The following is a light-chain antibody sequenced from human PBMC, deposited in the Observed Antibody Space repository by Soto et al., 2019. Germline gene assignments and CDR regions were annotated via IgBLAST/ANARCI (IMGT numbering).Light chain of an antibody. CDR3: QQYDNLPLT. Sequence: IHMTHSPSSLSGSLGDIVTITCRASQSINSFLNWYQQKPGKAPNLLIYDASSLQSGVPSRITGSGSGTDFTFTISSLQPEDIATYYCQQYDNLPLTFGGGTKV. CDR1: QSINSF. V-gene: IGKV1-33*01. CDR2: DAS. J-gene: IGKJ4*01.